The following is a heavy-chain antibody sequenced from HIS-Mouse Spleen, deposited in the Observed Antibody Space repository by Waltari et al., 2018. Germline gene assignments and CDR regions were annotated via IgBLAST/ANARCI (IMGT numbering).Heavy chain of an antibody. J-gene: IGHJ3*02. D-gene: IGHD1-1*01. V-gene: IGHV3-74*01. CDR1: GFTFSSYW. CDR3: ARDLELDAFDI. Sequence: EVQLVESGGGLVQPGGSLRLSGEACGFTFSSYWMHWVRQAPGKGLVWVSRINSDGGSTSYADSVKGRFTISRDNAKNTLYLQMNSLRAEDTAVYYCARDLELDAFDIWGQGTMVTVSS. CDR2: INSDGGST.